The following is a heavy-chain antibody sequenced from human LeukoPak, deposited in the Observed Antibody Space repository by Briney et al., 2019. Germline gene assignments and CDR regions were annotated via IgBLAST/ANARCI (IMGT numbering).Heavy chain of an antibody. CDR1: GYTFTSYG. V-gene: IGHV1-18*01. CDR2: ISAYNGNT. CDR3: ARTRGQQLVRQYYFDY. J-gene: IGHJ4*02. Sequence: ASVKVSCKASGYTFTSYGISWVRQAPGQGLEWMGWISAYNGNTNYAQKLQGRVTMTTDTSTSTAYMELRSLRSDDTAVYYCARTRGQQLVRQYYFDYWGQGTLVTVSS. D-gene: IGHD6-13*01.